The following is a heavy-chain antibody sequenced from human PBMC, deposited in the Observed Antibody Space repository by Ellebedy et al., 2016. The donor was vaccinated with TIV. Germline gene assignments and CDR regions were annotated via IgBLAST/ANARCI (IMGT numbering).Heavy chain of an antibody. CDR1: GYTFTGYY. J-gene: IGHJ4*02. CDR2: INPNSGGT. V-gene: IGHV1-2*02. CDR3: ARGTIAAAGTGFDY. Sequence: ASVKVSCKASGYTFTGYYMHWVRQAPGQGLEWMGWINPNSGGTTYAQKFQGRVTMTRDTSISTAYMELSRLRSDDTAVYYCARGTIAAAGTGFDYWGQGTLVTVSS. D-gene: IGHD6-13*01.